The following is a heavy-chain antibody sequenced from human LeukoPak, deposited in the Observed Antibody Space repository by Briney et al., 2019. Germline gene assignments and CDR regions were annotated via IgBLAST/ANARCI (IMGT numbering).Heavy chain of an antibody. V-gene: IGHV3-48*03. J-gene: IGHJ4*02. CDR1: GFTFSSYE. CDR3: AGGQEFGELFFDY. CDR2: ISSSGSTI. Sequence: GGPLRLSCAASGFTFSSYEMNWVRQAPGKGLEWVSYISSSGSTIYYADSVKGRFTISRDNAKNSLYLQMNSLRAEDTAVYYCAGGQEFGELFFDYWGQGTLVNVSS. D-gene: IGHD3-10*01.